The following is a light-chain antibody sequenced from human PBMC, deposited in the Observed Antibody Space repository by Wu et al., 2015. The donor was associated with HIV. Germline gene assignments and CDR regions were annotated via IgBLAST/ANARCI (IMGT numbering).Light chain of an antibody. Sequence: DIQMTQSPSSLSASVGDRVTITCRTSQIINNYLNWYQQKPGKAPNLLIYAASSLQSGVPSRFSGSGSGTDFTLTISSLQPEDFATYYCQQSYSTLWTFGQGTKVEIK. J-gene: IGKJ1*01. CDR2: AAS. V-gene: IGKV1-39*01. CDR3: QQSYSTLWT. CDR1: QIINNY.